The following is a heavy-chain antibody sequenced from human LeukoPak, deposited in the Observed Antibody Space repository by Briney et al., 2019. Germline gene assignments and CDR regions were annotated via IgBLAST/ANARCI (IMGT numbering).Heavy chain of an antibody. D-gene: IGHD3-3*01. Sequence: GASLKISCNVSGSILPTYWISWVRQMPGKGLEWMGVIYLDDSDTKYGPSFQGLVTISVDKSISAAHLPWRSLKASDTAMYYCATSRFGVAPSDYWGQGTLVTVSS. CDR2: IYLDDSDT. CDR3: ATSRFGVAPSDY. J-gene: IGHJ4*02. V-gene: IGHV5-51*01. CDR1: GSILPTYW.